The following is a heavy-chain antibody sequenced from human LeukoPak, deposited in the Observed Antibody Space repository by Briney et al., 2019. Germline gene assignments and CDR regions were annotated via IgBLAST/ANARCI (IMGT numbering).Heavy chain of an antibody. J-gene: IGHJ4*02. CDR1: GFIYSSYS. V-gene: IGHV3-21*01. D-gene: IGHD5-18*01. CDR2: ISVSTSYI. CDR3: ARHLSGVTGYTYGRGIDY. Sequence: GGSLRLSCAASGFIYSSYSMNWVRQAPGKGLEWVASISVSTSYIYYADSVRGRFTISRDNAKNSLYLQMNSLRAEDTAVYYCARHLSGVTGYTYGRGIDYWGQGTLVTVSS.